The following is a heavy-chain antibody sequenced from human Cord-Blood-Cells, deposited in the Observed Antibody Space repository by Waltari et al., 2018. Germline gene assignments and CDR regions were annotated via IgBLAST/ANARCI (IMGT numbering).Heavy chain of an antibody. CDR1: GFTFRRSS. Sequence: EVQLVESGGGLVKPGGSLRLSCAASGFTFRRSSMNWVPTAPGKGLEWVSSISSSSSYIYYADSVKGRFTISRDNAKNSLYLQMNSLRAEDTAVYYCARAPGSTFGGVINYWGQGTLVTVSS. CDR3: ARAPGSTFGGVINY. J-gene: IGHJ4*02. V-gene: IGHV3-21*01. D-gene: IGHD3-16*02. CDR2: ISSSSSYI.